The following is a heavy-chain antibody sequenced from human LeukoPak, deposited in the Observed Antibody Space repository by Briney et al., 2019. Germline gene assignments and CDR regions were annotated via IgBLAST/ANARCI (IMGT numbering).Heavy chain of an antibody. V-gene: IGHV3-53*01. D-gene: IGHD4/OR15-4a*01. J-gene: IGHJ4*02. Sequence: GRSLRLSCTVSGFTVSSNSISWVRRAPGKGLEWVSFIYSDNTHYSDSVKGRFTISRDNSKNTLYLQMNSLRAEDTAVYYCARRAGAYSHPYDYWGQGTLVTVSS. CDR1: GFTVSSNS. CDR2: IYSDNT. CDR3: ARRAGAYSHPYDY.